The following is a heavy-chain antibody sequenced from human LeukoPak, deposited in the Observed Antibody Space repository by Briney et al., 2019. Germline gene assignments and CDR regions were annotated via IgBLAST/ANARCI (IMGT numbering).Heavy chain of an antibody. V-gene: IGHV4-39*01. CDR2: IYYSGST. Sequence: PSETLSLTCTVTGGSISSSSYYWGGIRQPPGKGLEWIGSIYYSGSTYYSPSLKSRVTISFDTSKIQFSLKLTSVPAADTAVYYCARHGHHGDHDYWGQGTLVTVSS. CDR1: GGSISSSSYY. D-gene: IGHD2-21*02. J-gene: IGHJ4*02. CDR3: ARHGHHGDHDY.